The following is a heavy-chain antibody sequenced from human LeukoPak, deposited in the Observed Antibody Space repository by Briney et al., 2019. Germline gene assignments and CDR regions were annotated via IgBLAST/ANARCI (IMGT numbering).Heavy chain of an antibody. CDR1: GFTVSSNS. CDR2: IFSST. CDR3: AKGLYGSGSYFALDY. J-gene: IGHJ4*02. V-gene: IGHV3-53*01. Sequence: GGSLRLSCTVSGFTVSSNSMSWVRQAPGKGLEWVSFIFSSTHYSDSVKGRFTISRDNSKNTLYLQMNSLRAEDTAVYYCAKGLYGSGSYFALDYWGQGTLVTVSS. D-gene: IGHD3-10*01.